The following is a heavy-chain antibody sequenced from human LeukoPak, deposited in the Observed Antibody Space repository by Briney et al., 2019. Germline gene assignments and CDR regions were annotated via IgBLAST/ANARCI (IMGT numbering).Heavy chain of an antibody. J-gene: IGHJ3*02. V-gene: IGHV3-23*01. CDR1: GFTFSSYA. Sequence: GGSLRLSCAASGFTFSSYAMSWVRQAPGKGLEWVSAISGSGGSTYYADSVKGRFTISRDNSKNTLYLQMNSLRAEDTTVYYCAKDHSPSYDSSGYYLPHDAFDIWGQGTMVTVSS. D-gene: IGHD3-22*01. CDR3: AKDHSPSYDSSGYYLPHDAFDI. CDR2: ISGSGGST.